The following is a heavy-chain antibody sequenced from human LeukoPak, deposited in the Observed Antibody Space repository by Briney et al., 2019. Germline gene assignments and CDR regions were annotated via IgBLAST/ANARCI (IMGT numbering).Heavy chain of an antibody. CDR2: ISHSGSV. Sequence: SETLSLTCTVSGGSVSNYYWSWIRQSPGKGLEWIGYISHSGSVNYNPSLRSRVTMSVDTSKNQFSLKLSSVTAADTAVYYCARVKGREGSTVIIDYWGQGTLVTVSS. D-gene: IGHD3-10*01. CDR3: ARVKGREGSTVIIDY. J-gene: IGHJ4*02. V-gene: IGHV4-59*02. CDR1: GGSVSNYY.